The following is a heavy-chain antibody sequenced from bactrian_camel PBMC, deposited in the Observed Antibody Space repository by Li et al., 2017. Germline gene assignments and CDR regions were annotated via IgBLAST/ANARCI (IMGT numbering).Heavy chain of an antibody. V-gene: IGHV3S63*01. D-gene: IGHD3*01. CDR1: GFSFDDAD. J-gene: IGHJ4*01. Sequence: HVQLVESGGGSVQAGGSLTLSCTGSGFSFDDADMGWYRQGSGSECEQVATLVNDGTAYYEDPVKGRFTIAAHNKTTVYLQMTSLKPEDTGTYYCSGANYHGCAGRQGTQVTVS. CDR2: TLVNDGTA.